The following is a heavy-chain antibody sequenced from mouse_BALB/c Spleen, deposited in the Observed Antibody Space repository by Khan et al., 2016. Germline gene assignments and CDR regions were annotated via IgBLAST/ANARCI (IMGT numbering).Heavy chain of an antibody. CDR3: SRKGCSSYVLLAY. Sequence: EVQLQESGAELVRPGASVKISCKAFGYIFTNHHINWVKQRPGKGLDWIGDVNPYNDYTTYNQKFKGKATLTVDKSSSTAYMELSSLTSEDSAVYYCSRKGCSSYVLLAYWGQGTLVTVSA. CDR2: VNPYNDYT. V-gene: IGHV1S45*01. D-gene: IGHD1-1*01. J-gene: IGHJ3*01. CDR1: GYIFTNHH.